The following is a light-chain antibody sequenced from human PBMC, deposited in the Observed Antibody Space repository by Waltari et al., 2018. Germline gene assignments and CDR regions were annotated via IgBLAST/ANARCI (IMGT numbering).Light chain of an antibody. CDR1: QTILYSSNNKKS. Sequence: DIVIAQSRDSLAVSLGETATINCKSSQTILYSSNNKKSLAWYQQKPGQPAELLIYWASTRESGVPDRFSGSGSGTDFTLTISSLQAEDVAVYYCQQYYTTPFTFGPGTKVDIK. J-gene: IGKJ3*01. CDR3: QQYYTTPFT. CDR2: WAS. V-gene: IGKV4-1*01.